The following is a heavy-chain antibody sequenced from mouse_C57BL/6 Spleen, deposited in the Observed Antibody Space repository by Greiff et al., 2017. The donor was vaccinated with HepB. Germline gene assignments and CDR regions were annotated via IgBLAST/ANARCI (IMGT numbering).Heavy chain of an antibody. V-gene: IGHV1-26*01. Sequence: EVQLQQSGPELVKPGASVKISCKASGYTFTDYYMNWVKQSHGKSLEWIGDINPNNGGTSYNQKFKGKATLTVDKSSSTAYMELRSLTSEDSAVYYCAREADYYGSRAAMDYWGQGTSVTVSS. CDR2: INPNNGGT. CDR1: GYTFTDYY. CDR3: AREADYYGSRAAMDY. J-gene: IGHJ4*01. D-gene: IGHD1-1*01.